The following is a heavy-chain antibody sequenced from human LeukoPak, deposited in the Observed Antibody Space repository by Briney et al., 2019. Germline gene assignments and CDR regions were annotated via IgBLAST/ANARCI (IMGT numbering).Heavy chain of an antibody. CDR1: GFIFSRHA. J-gene: IGHJ6*02. CDR3: ARDIGAPAYYYYGMDV. V-gene: IGHV4-4*02. D-gene: IGHD5-12*01. Sequence: SLRLSCAASGFIFSRHALHWVRQPPGKGLEWIGEIYHSGSTNYNPSLKSRVTISVDKSKNQFSLKLSSVTAADTAVYYCARDIGAPAYYYYGMDVWGQGTTVTVSS. CDR2: IYHSGST.